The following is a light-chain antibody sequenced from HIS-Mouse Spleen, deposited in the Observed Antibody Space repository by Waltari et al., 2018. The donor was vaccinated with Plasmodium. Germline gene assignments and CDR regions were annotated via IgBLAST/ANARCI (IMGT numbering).Light chain of an antibody. CDR3: PQYGSSPPWT. J-gene: IGKJ1*01. CDR1: QSVSSSY. V-gene: IGKV3-20*01. Sequence: EIVLTQSPGTLSLSPGERATLSCRPSQSVSSSYLACYQQKPGPAPRRLIYGASSSATGIPDRFSGSGSGTDFTLPISILEHEDFAVYDCPQYGSSPPWTFGQGTKVEIK. CDR2: GAS.